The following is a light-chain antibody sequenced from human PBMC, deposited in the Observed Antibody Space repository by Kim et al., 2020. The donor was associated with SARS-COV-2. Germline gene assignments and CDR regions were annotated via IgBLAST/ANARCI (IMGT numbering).Light chain of an antibody. V-gene: IGLV2-14*02. CDR1: SSNIGTYRF. CDR2: DVS. Sequence: QSALTQPASVSGTPGQSITISCCGGSSNIGTYRFVSWYQQHAGKAPQLIIYDVSERPSGVSNRFSGSKSGNTASLTISGPQAEDDADYYCSSYTTTNSRLFGGGTQLTVL. CDR3: SSYTTTNSRL. J-gene: IGLJ2*01.